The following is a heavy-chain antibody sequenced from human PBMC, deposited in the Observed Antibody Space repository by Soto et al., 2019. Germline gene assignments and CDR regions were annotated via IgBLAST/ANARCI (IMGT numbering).Heavy chain of an antibody. CDR1: GFTFSDYE. CDR3: AKSSTSAHYYYYGMDV. V-gene: IGHV3-30*02. CDR2: ISGSNK. J-gene: IGHJ6*02. D-gene: IGHD2-2*01. Sequence: GGSLRLSCAASGFTFSDYELNWVRQAPGKGLEWVSYISGSNKYYADSVKGRFTISRDNSKNTLYLQMNSLRAEDTAVYYCAKSSTSAHYYYYGMDVWGQGTTVTVSS.